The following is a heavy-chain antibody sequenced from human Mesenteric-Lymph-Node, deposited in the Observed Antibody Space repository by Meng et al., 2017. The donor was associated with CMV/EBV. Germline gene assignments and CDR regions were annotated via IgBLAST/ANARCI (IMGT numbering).Heavy chain of an antibody. J-gene: IGHJ5*02. V-gene: IGHV1-8*01. D-gene: IGHD3/OR15-3a*01. CDR1: GYTFTSSD. CDR3: AREGYEFWSGSRFCDP. Sequence: GYTFTSSDINWVRQAPGQGLEWMGRVNPNTGKTDYARKFQGRVTMTRNTSINTAYIELSSLRSEDTAVYYCAREGYEFWSGSRFCDPWGQGTLVTVSS. CDR2: VNPNTGKT.